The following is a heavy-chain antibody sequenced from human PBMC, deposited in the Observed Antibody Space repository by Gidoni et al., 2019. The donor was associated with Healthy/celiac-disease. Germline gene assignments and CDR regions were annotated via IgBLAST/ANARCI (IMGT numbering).Heavy chain of an antibody. V-gene: IGHV2-70*15. J-gene: IGHJ6*02. D-gene: IGHD3-10*01. CDR2: IDWDDDK. CDR1: GFSLSTSGMC. CDR3: ARIKEGDYYYYGMDV. Sequence: QVTLRESGPALVKPTQPLTLTCTFSGFSLSTSGMCVSWIRQPPGKALEWLARIDWDDDKYYSTSLKTRLTISKDTSKNQVVLTMTNMDPVDTATYYCARIKEGDYYYYGMDVWGQGTTVTVSS.